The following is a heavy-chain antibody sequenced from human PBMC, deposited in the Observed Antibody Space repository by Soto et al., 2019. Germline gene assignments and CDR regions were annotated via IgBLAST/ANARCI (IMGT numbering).Heavy chain of an antibody. V-gene: IGHV3-33*01. CDR3: AGEPKGGAYDMDV. D-gene: IGHD3-16*01. Sequence: QVQLVESGGGVVQPGTSLRLSCAASRLTFSTYDMHWVRQAPGKGLEWVALIWSDASREFYADSVKGRFSISRDNSKNTLFLQMKGLRAEDTAVYYCAGEPKGGAYDMDVWGQGTTVTVSS. CDR1: RLTFSTYD. J-gene: IGHJ6*02. CDR2: IWSDASRE.